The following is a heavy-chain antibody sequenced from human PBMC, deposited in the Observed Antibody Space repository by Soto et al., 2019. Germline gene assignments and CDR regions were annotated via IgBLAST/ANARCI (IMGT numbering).Heavy chain of an antibody. CDR3: ANGDCSSTSCPGFDY. V-gene: IGHV3-23*01. CDR1: GFTFSSYA. Sequence: PGGSLRLSCAASGFTFSSYAMSWVRQAPGKGLEWVSAISGSGGSTYYADSVKGRFTISRDNSKNTLYLQMNSLRAEDTAVYYCANGDCSSTSCPGFDYWGQGTLVTVSS. J-gene: IGHJ4*02. CDR2: ISGSGGST. D-gene: IGHD2-2*01.